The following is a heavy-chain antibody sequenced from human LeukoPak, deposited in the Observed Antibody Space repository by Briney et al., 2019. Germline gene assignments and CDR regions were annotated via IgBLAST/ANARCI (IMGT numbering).Heavy chain of an antibody. CDR1: GFTFDDYA. CDR2: ISWNSGSI. CDR3: AKDLGIAVGGAWFDP. D-gene: IGHD6-19*01. Sequence: GGSLRLSCAASGFTFDDYAMHWVRQAPGKGLEWVSGISWNSGSIGYADSVKGRFTISRDNSKNTLYLQMNSLRAEDTAVYYCAKDLGIAVGGAWFDPWGQGTLVTVSS. V-gene: IGHV3-9*01. J-gene: IGHJ5*02.